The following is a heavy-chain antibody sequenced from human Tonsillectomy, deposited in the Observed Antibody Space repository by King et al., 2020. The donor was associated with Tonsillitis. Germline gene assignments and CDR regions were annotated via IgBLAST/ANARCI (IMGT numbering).Heavy chain of an antibody. CDR2: IYHSGST. CDR3: AREPYDYVWGSYRRYFDY. CDR1: GYSISSGYY. V-gene: IGHV4-38-2*01. Sequence: VQLQESGPGLVKPSETLSLTCAVSGYSISSGYYWGWIRQPPGKGLEWIGSIYHSGSTYYNPSLKSRVTISVDTSKNQFSLKLSSVTAADTAVYYCAREPYDYVWGSYRRYFDYWGQGTLVTVSS. D-gene: IGHD3-16*02. J-gene: IGHJ4*02.